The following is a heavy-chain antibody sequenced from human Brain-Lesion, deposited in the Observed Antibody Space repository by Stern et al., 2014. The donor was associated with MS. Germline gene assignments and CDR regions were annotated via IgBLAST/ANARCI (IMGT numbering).Heavy chain of an antibody. Sequence: QVQLVQSGPGLVKPSQTLSLSCTVSGGSISSGGYYWSWIRQPAGKGLEWIGRIFNSGSTSYNPSLKSWGTLSKNTSKTQFSLRLNPMTAADTAVYYCARGRVVPGFQYYATDVWGQGTTVIVSS. CDR1: GGSISSGGYY. CDR3: ARGRVVPGFQYYATDV. J-gene: IGHJ6*02. CDR2: IFNSGST. V-gene: IGHV4-61*02. D-gene: IGHD2-2*01.